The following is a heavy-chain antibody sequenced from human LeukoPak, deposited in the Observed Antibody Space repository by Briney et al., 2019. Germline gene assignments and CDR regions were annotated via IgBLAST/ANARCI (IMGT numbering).Heavy chain of an antibody. D-gene: IGHD3-10*01. CDR3: AREMVRGAHDC. Sequence: PSETLSLTCAVYGGSFSGYYWSWIRQPPGKGLEWIGEINHSGSTNYNPSLKGRVTMSVDTSKNQFSLKLSSVTAADTALYYCAREMVRGAHDCWGQGTLVTVSS. V-gene: IGHV4-34*01. CDR2: INHSGST. CDR1: GGSFSGYY. J-gene: IGHJ4*02.